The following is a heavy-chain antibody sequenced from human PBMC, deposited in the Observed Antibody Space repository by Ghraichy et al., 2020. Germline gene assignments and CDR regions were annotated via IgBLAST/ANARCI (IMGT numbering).Heavy chain of an antibody. V-gene: IGHV4-34*01. CDR3: ARNPIAALYWFDP. Sequence: ESLNISCAVYGGSFSGYYWSWIRQPPGKGLEWIGEINHSGSTNYNPSLKSRVTISVDTSKNQFSLKLSSVTAADTAVYYCARNPIAALYWFDPWGQGTLVTVSS. J-gene: IGHJ5*02. D-gene: IGHD6-6*01. CDR2: INHSGST. CDR1: GGSFSGYY.